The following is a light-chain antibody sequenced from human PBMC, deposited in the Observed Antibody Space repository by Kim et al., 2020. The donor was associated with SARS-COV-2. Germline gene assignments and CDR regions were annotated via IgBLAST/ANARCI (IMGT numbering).Light chain of an antibody. CDR3: QQYNSYWT. Sequence: DIQMTQSPSTLSASVGDRVTITCRARQSISTWLAWYQQKPGKAPKLLIYQASNLESGVPSRFSGSGSGTEFTLTISSLQPDDFATYYCQQYNSYWTFGHGTKVDIK. V-gene: IGKV1-5*03. J-gene: IGKJ1*01. CDR2: QAS. CDR1: QSISTW.